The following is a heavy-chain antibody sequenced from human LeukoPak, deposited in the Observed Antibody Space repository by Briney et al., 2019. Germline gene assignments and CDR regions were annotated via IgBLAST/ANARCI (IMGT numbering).Heavy chain of an antibody. V-gene: IGHV1-69*04. CDR2: IIPIPGIA. CDR3: ARDHYGDYTPRYFDY. D-gene: IGHD4-17*01. Sequence: ASVKVSCKASGGTFSSYTISWVRQAPGQGLEWMGRIIPIPGIANYAQKFQGRVTITADKSTSTAYMELSSLRSEDTAVYYCARDHYGDYTPRYFDYWGQGTLVTVSS. CDR1: GGTFSSYT. J-gene: IGHJ4*02.